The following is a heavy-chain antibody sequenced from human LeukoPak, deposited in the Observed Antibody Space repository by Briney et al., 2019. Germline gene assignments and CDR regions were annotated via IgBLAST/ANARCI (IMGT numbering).Heavy chain of an antibody. Sequence: GGSLRLSCAASGFTFSVYWMHWVRQVPGKGLVWVARINPDGTSTTYADSVKGRFTIPRDNAKNTMYLQMSSLGAEDMAVYYCARDQGGQLVHLDYWGQGTLVTVSS. D-gene: IGHD6-13*01. V-gene: IGHV3-74*01. J-gene: IGHJ4*02. CDR1: GFTFSVYW. CDR2: INPDGTST. CDR3: ARDQGGQLVHLDY.